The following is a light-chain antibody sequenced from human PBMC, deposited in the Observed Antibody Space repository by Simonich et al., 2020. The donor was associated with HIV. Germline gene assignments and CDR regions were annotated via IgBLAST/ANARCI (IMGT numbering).Light chain of an antibody. CDR2: DVS. CDR3: SSYTSSSTLI. V-gene: IGLV2-14*03. J-gene: IGLJ1*01. Sequence: QSALTQPASVSGSPGQSITILCTGTSSDVGGYNYVSWYQQHPGQAPKLMIYDVSNRPSGVSNRFSGSKSGNTASLTISGLQAEDEADYYCSSYTSSSTLIFGTGTKVTVL. CDR1: SSDVGGYNY.